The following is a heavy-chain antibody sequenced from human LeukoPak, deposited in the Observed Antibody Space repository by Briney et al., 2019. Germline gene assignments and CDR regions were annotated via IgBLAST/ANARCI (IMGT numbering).Heavy chain of an antibody. CDR1: GFTFSSYG. V-gene: IGHV3-33*01. CDR3: ARDPMVRGVNALDY. D-gene: IGHD3-10*01. J-gene: IGHJ4*02. Sequence: GRSLRLSCAASGFTFSSYGMHWVRQAPGKGLEWGAVIWYDGSNKYYADSVKGRFTISRDNSKNTLYLQMNSLRAEDTAVYYCARDPMVRGVNALDYWGQGTLVTVSS. CDR2: IWYDGSNK.